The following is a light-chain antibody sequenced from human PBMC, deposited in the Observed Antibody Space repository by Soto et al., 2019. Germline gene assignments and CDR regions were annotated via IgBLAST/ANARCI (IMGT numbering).Light chain of an antibody. CDR2: DAS. V-gene: IGKV3-11*01. Sequence: EVVLTQSPATLSFSPGERATLSCRASQSINSELAWYQQRPGQAPRLLIYDASNRAAGIPARFSGSESGTDFTLTIATLEPDDFAVYYCQQRRLWPITFGQGTRLEI. J-gene: IGKJ5*01. CDR3: QQRRLWPIT. CDR1: QSINSE.